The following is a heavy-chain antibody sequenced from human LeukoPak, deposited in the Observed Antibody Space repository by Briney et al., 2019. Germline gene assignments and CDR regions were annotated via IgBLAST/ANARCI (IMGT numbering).Heavy chain of an antibody. CDR3: AADFQSGYYFDY. D-gene: IGHD3-10*01. J-gene: IGHJ4*02. Sequence: SVKVSCKASAFTFTSSAMQWVRQARGQRLEREGWIVVGSGNTNYAQKFQERVTITRDMSTSTAYMELSSLRSEDTAVYYCAADFQSGYYFDYWGQGTLVTVSS. V-gene: IGHV1-58*02. CDR1: AFTFTSSA. CDR2: IVVGSGNT.